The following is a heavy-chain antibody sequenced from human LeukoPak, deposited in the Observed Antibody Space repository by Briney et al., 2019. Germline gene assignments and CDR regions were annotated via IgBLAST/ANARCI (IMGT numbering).Heavy chain of an antibody. J-gene: IGHJ4*02. CDR1: GFTFSSYA. CDR3: ARDLPRHAVEGLLWFGELYY. D-gene: IGHD3-10*01. V-gene: IGHV3-30*04. CDR2: ISYDGSYK. Sequence: PGGSLRLSCAASGFTFSSYAMHWVRQAPGKGLEWVAVISYDGSYKYYADSVKGRFTISRDNSKNTLYLQMNSLRAEDTAVYYCARDLPRHAVEGLLWFGELYYWGQGTLVTVSS.